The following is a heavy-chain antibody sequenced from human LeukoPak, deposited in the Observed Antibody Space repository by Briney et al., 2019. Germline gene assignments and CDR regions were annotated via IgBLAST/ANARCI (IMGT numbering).Heavy chain of an antibody. J-gene: IGHJ3*01. CDR1: GASLARDMYH. Sequence: SETLSLTCTVSGASLARDMYHWGWVRQSPGKGLEWLGTIYYDGSTFYSPSFKSRVTISINASKKQLSLNLASVTAADTAVYYCARRGDAWQILYSFDVWGQGTAVIVSS. D-gene: IGHD2-15*01. V-gene: IGHV4-39*01. CDR2: IYYDGST. CDR3: ARRGDAWQILYSFDV.